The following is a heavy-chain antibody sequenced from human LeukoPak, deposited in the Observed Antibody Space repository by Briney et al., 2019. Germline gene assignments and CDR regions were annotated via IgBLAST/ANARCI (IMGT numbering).Heavy chain of an antibody. D-gene: IGHD6-25*01. Sequence: GGSLRLSCAASGFTFISYGMRWVRQAPGKGLEWVAVISYDGSNKYYADSVKGRFTISRDNSKNTLYLQMNSLRAEDTAVYYCAKDLSGVLAWGQGTLVTVSS. J-gene: IGHJ1*01. CDR2: ISYDGSNK. CDR1: GFTFISYG. V-gene: IGHV3-30*18. CDR3: AKDLSGVLA.